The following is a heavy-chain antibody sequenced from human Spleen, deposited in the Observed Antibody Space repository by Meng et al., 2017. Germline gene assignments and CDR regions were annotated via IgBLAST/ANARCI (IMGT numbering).Heavy chain of an antibody. Sequence: QVQLQGSGPGLVKPSDTLSLTCAVSAYSISSANWWGWIRQPPGKGLELIGYIFYSGSLYYNPSLKSRVTISVDTSKNQFSLKLTSVTAVDTAVYYCARIQLNNGEIDYWGQGMLVTVSS. D-gene: IGHD5-24*01. CDR2: IFYSGSL. J-gene: IGHJ4*02. CDR1: AYSISSANW. V-gene: IGHV4-28*05. CDR3: ARIQLNNGEIDY.